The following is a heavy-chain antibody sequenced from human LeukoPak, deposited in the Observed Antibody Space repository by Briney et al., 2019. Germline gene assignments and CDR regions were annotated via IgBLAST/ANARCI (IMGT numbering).Heavy chain of an antibody. CDR2: ISYDGSNK. J-gene: IGHJ4*02. Sequence: GGSLRLSCAASGFTFSSYAMHWVRQAPGKGLEWVAVISYDGSNKYYADPVKGRFTISRDNSKNTLYLQMNSLRAEDTAVYYCARGLTTVTTGGEHYFDYWGREPRSPSPQ. CDR3: ARGLTTVTTGGEHYFDY. CDR1: GFTFSSYA. V-gene: IGHV3-30-3*01. D-gene: IGHD4-17*01.